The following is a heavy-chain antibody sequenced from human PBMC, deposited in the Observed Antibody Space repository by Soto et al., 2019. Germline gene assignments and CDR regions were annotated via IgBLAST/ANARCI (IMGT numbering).Heavy chain of an antibody. J-gene: IGHJ6*03. CDR2: IKQDGSEK. V-gene: IGHV3-7*01. Sequence: GGSLRLSCAASGFTFSSYWMSWVRQAPGKGLEWVANIKQDGSEKYYVDSVKGRFTISRDNAKNSLYLQMNSLRAEDTAVYYCASSAPDFKYYYYYMDVWGKGTTVTVSS. CDR3: ASSAPDFKYYYYYMDV. CDR1: GFTFSSYW. D-gene: IGHD6-6*01.